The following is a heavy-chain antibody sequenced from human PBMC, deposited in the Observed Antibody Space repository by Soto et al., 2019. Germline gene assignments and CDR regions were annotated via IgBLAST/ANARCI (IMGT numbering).Heavy chain of an antibody. CDR1: GFAFSTYA. J-gene: IGHJ6*02. D-gene: IGHD2-2*01. Sequence: GGSLRLPCAASGFAFSTYAMNWVRQAPGKGLEWVSGIVDSGGRAFYADSVQGRFTISRDNSKNTLYLEMNNLRAEDTAIYYCAPVPAASSYYNTDVWGQGTTVTVSS. V-gene: IGHV3-23*01. CDR3: APVPAASSYYNTDV. CDR2: IVDSGGRA.